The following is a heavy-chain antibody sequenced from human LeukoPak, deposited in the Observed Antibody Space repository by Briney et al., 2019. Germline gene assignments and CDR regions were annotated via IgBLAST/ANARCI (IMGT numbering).Heavy chain of an antibody. J-gene: IGHJ4*02. D-gene: IGHD3-9*01. V-gene: IGHV3-23*01. Sequence: PGGSLRLSCAASGFTFSNYAMSWVRQASGKGLEWVSAITGSGGNTYYADSVKGRFTISRDNSKNTLYLQMNSLRAEDTAVYYCAKWGDFDVLTGYYVPDFWGQGTLVTVSS. CDR2: ITGSGGNT. CDR1: GFTFSNYA. CDR3: AKWGDFDVLTGYYVPDF.